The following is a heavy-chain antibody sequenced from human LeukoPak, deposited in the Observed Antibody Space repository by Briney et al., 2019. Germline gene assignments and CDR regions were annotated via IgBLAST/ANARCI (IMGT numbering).Heavy chain of an antibody. D-gene: IGHD1-26*01. CDR2: ISSSGSTI. J-gene: IGHJ4*02. V-gene: IGHV3-48*04. Sequence: PGGSLRLSCAASGFTFTNSWMAWVRQAPGKGLEWVSYISSSGSTIYYADSVKGRFTISRDNAKNSLYLQMNSLRAEDTAVYYCASTKALSIVGATIGDYFDYWGQGTLVTVSS. CDR1: GFTFTNSW. CDR3: ASTKALSIVGATIGDYFDY.